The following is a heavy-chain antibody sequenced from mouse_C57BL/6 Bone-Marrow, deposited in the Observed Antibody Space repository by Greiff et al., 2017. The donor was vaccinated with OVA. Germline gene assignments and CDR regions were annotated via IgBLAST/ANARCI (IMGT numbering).Heavy chain of an antibody. CDR2: IYPGSGST. Sequence: QVQLQQPGAELVKPGASVKMSCKASGYTFTSYWITWVKQRPGQGLEWIGDIYPGSGSTNYNEKFKSKATLTVATSSSTAYMQLSSLTSEASAVYYCASITAVVAHWYFDVWGTGTTVTVSS. J-gene: IGHJ1*03. V-gene: IGHV1-55*01. D-gene: IGHD1-1*01. CDR3: ASITAVVAHWYFDV. CDR1: GYTFTSYW.